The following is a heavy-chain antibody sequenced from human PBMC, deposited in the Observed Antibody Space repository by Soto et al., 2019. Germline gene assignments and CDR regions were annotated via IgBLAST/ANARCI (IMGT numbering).Heavy chain of an antibody. CDR3: AKDRFMVRGVYYYYYGMDV. V-gene: IGHV3-30*18. D-gene: IGHD3-10*01. J-gene: IGHJ6*02. CDR1: GFTFSSYG. CDR2: ISYDGSNK. Sequence: GGSLRLSCAASGFTFSSYGMHWVRQAPGKGLEWVAVISYDGSNKYYADSVKGRFTISRDNSKNTLYLQMNSLRAEDTAVYYCAKDRFMVRGVYYYYYGMDVWGQGTTVTVSS.